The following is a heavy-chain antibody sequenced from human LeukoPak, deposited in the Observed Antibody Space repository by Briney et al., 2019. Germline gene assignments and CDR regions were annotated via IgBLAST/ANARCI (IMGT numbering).Heavy chain of an antibody. D-gene: IGHD3-22*01. J-gene: IGHJ3*02. V-gene: IGHV3-23*01. CDR3: ANHYNAITMIVVVIPDAFDI. CDR1: GFTFSSYA. CDR2: ISGSGGST. Sequence: GGSLRLSCAASGFTFSSYAMSWVRQAPGKGLEWVSAISGSGGSTYYADSVKGRFTISRDNSKNTLYLQMNSLRAEDTAVYYCANHYNAITMIVVVIPDAFDIWGQGTMVTVSS.